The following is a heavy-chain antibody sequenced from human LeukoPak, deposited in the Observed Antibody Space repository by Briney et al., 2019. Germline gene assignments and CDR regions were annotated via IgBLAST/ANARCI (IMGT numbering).Heavy chain of an antibody. J-gene: IGHJ5*02. V-gene: IGHV4-61*05. CDR2: IYYSGST. D-gene: IGHD3-16*02. CDR1: GGSISGSSYY. CDR3: ARGKDYVWGSYRTALDP. Sequence: SETLSLTCTVSGGSISGSSYYWGWIRQPPGKGLEWIGYIYYSGSTNYNPSLKSRVTISVDTSKNQYSLKLSSVTAADTAVYYCARGKDYVWGSYRTALDPWGQGTLVTVSS.